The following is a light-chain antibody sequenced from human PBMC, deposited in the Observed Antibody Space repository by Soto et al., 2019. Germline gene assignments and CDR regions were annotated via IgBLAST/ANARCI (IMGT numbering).Light chain of an antibody. CDR3: QQYGSSRT. V-gene: IGKV3-20*01. CDR1: QSVSSSY. CDR2: GAS. Sequence: EIVLTQSPGTLSLSPGERATLSCRASQSVSSSYLAWYQQKPAQAPRLLIYGASSRATGIPDRFSGSGSGTDCTLTISRLEPEDFAVYYCQQYGSSRTFAQGTRLEIK. J-gene: IGKJ5*01.